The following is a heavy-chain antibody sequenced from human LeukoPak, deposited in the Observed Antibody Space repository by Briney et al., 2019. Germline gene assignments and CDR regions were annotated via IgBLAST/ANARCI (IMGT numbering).Heavy chain of an antibody. CDR2: ISASGHAT. V-gene: IGHV3-23*01. Sequence: AGGSLRLSCAASGFTFNSYAMSWVRQAPGKGLEAPGKGLEWVSTISASGHATYYPDSVRGRFTISRDNSKSTLHLQMDSLRAEDSALYYCAKCPEGATPKFHHWGQGTLVTVSS. CDR3: AKCPEGATPKFHH. J-gene: IGHJ4*02. D-gene: IGHD1-26*01. CDR1: GFTFNSYA.